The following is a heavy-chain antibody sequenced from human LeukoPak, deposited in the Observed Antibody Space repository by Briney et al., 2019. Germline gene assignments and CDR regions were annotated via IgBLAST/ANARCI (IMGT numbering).Heavy chain of an antibody. D-gene: IGHD6-25*01. Sequence: PGGSLRVSCAASGFTVSSNYMSWVRQAPGKGLEWVSIIYSSGSTYYADSVKGRFTISRDKSKNTLYLQMNSLRGEDTAVYYCASWAGTTAGFSGPFDFWGQGTLVTVSS. J-gene: IGHJ4*02. CDR3: ASWAGTTAGFSGPFDF. CDR2: IYSSGST. V-gene: IGHV3-66*01. CDR1: GFTVSSNY.